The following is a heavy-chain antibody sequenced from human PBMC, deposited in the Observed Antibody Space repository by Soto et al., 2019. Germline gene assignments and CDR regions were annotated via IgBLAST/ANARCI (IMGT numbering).Heavy chain of an antibody. V-gene: IGHV4-39*02. J-gene: IGHJ4*02. CDR1: RGSISSGTNY. D-gene: IGHD3-22*01. CDR3: ARGVHYDSSGYYYFY. CDR2: SYYSGST. Sequence: SAPLSLTCTVSRGSISSGTNYWAWIRQPPGKGLEWIANSYYSGSTFYNPSLKSRVTISLDTSTNTAYMELRSLRSQDTAVYYCARGVHYDSSGYYYFYWGQGTLVTVSS.